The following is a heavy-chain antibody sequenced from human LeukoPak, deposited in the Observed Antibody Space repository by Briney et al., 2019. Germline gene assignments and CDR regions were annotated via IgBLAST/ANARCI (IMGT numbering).Heavy chain of an antibody. CDR1: GYTFTSYG. D-gene: IGHD3-16*01. CDR3: ARDSHDYVWGSLGY. J-gene: IGHJ4*02. V-gene: IGHV1-18*04. CDR2: ISAYNGNT. Sequence: ASVKVSCKASGYTFTSYGISWVRQAPGQGLERMGWISAYNGNTNYAQKLQGRVTMTTDTSTSTAYMELRSLRSDDTAVYYCARDSHDYVWGSLGYWGQGTLVTVSS.